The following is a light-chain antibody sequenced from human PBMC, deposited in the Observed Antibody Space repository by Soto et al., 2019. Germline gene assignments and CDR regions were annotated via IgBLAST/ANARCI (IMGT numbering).Light chain of an antibody. CDR3: SSFTSSTTYV. CDR1: TKYVGSYNR. J-gene: IGLJ1*01. V-gene: IGLV2-18*02. Sequence: HSCPTQPPPLSGSPGQSVALSRPGNTKYVGSYNRVSWYQQPPGTAPKLMIYEVSNRPSGVPDRFSGSKSGNTASLTISGLQAEDEADYYCSSFTSSTTYVFGTGTKVTVL. CDR2: EVS.